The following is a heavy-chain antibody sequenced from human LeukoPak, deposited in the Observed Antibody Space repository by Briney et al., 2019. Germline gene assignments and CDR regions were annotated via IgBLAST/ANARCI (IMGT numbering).Heavy chain of an antibody. CDR1: GFTFSSYA. J-gene: IGHJ3*02. V-gene: IGHV3-23*01. Sequence: GGSLRLSCAASGFTFSSYAMSWVRQAPGKGLEWVSAISGSGGSAYYADSVKGRFTISRDNSKNTLYLQMNSLRAEDTAVYYCAKCRGMATWAFDIWGQGTMVTVSS. CDR2: ISGSGGSA. CDR3: AKCRGMATWAFDI. D-gene: IGHD5-24*01.